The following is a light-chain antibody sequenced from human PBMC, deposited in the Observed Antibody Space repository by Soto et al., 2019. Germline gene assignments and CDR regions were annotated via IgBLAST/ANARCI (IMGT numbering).Light chain of an antibody. CDR2: DAS. V-gene: IGKV3-20*01. J-gene: IGKJ2*01. Sequence: EIVLTQSPGTLSLSPGERATLSCRASQRISKIYLAWYQQKPGQAPRLLLYDASSRATGIPDRVSGSGSGTDFTLTISRLEPEDFAVYYCQQYARPPFAFGQGTKVEIK. CDR1: QRISKIY. CDR3: QQYARPPFA.